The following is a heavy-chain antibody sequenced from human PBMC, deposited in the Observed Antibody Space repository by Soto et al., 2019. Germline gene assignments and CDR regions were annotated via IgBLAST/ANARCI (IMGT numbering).Heavy chain of an antibody. Sequence: PGGSLRLSCAASGFTFSSYAMHWVRQAPGKGLEWVAVISYDGSNKYYADSVKGRFTISRDNSKNTLYLQMNSLRAEDTAVYYCARVRDGYRDPRYYYYGMDVWGQGTTVTVSS. CDR2: ISYDGSNK. CDR3: ARVRDGYRDPRYYYYGMDV. V-gene: IGHV3-30-3*01. J-gene: IGHJ6*02. D-gene: IGHD5-18*01. CDR1: GFTFSSYA.